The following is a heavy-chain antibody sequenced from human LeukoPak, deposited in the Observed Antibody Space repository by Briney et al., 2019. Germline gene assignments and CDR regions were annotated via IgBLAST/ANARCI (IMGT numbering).Heavy chain of an antibody. CDR2: ISGYNGNT. D-gene: IGHD4-11*01. Sequence: ASVKVSCKASGYTFTSYGISWVRQAPGQGLEWMGWISGYNGNTNYAQKLQGRVTMTTDTSTSTAYMELSGLRSDDTAVYYCARKKIEVVTTYDYWGQGTLVTVSS. CDR3: ARKKIEVVTTYDY. V-gene: IGHV1-18*01. CDR1: GYTFTSYG. J-gene: IGHJ4*02.